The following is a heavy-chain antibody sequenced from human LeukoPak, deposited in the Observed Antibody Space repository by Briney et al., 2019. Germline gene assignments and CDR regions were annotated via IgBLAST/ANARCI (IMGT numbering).Heavy chain of an antibody. D-gene: IGHD2-15*01. V-gene: IGHV5-51*01. CDR1: GYRFTTYW. Sequence: GESLKISCKGSGYRFTTYWIGWVRQIPGKGLEWMGIIWPDDSDTRYSPSFQGQVTISADKSISTAYLQWGSLKASDTAMYYCARYYCTGGNCPTYFDYWGQGTLVSVSS. CDR2: IWPDDSDT. CDR3: ARYYCTGGNCPTYFDY. J-gene: IGHJ4*02.